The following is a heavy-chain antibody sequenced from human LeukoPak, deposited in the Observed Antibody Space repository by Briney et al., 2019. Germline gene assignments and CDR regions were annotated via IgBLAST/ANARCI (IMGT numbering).Heavy chain of an antibody. CDR1: GGSISSYY. J-gene: IGHJ5*02. V-gene: IGHV4-59*08. CDR2: IYYSGST. CDR3: ARRIGYLCFDP. Sequence: SETLSLTCTVSGGSISSYYWSWIRQPPGKGLEWIGYIYYSGSTNYNPSLKSRVTISVDTSKNQFSLKLSSVTAADTAVYYCARRIGYLCFDPWGQGTLVTVSS. D-gene: IGHD2-15*01.